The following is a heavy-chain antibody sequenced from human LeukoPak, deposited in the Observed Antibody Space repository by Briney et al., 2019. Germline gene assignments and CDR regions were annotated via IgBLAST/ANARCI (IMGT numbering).Heavy chain of an antibody. J-gene: IGHJ4*02. D-gene: IGHD5-24*01. CDR2: MNSGGDT. CDR1: GFTVSNNY. V-gene: IGHV3-66*01. CDR3: STGDGFLIRD. Sequence: PGGSLRLSCAASGFTVSNNYMHWGRQAPGKGLEWVSLMNSGGDTHSSDSVTGRCTVSRDNAKNTLYLQMNSLRVEDTAVYDYSTGDGFLIRDWGQGTLVSVSS.